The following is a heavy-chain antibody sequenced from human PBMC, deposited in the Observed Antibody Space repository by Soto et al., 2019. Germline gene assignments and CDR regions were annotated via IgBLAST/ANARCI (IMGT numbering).Heavy chain of an antibody. V-gene: IGHV3-48*02. D-gene: IGHD3-22*01. CDR2: ISSGSSTI. CDR1: GFTFSSHS. J-gene: IGHJ4*02. CDR3: ARGRYYYDSDDY. Sequence: EVQLVESGGGLVQPGGSLRLSCAASGFTFSSHSMNWVRQAPGKGLEWVSYISSGSSTIYYADSVKGRFTISRDNAKNSLYLQMNSLTDEDTAVYFCARGRYYYDSDDYWGQGTLVTVSS.